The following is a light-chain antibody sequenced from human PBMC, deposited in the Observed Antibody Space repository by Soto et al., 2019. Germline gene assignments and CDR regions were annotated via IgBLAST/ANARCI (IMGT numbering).Light chain of an antibody. Sequence: ENVMTQSPLSLPVTPLDPASISCMSSQSLLHSNGYNYLDWYLQKPGQSPQLLIYLGSNRASGVPDRFSGSGSGTDFTLKISRVEAEDVGVYYCMQPLQSWTFGQGTKVDI. V-gene: IGKV2-28*01. CDR1: QSLLHSNGYNY. J-gene: IGKJ1*01. CDR2: LGS. CDR3: MQPLQSWT.